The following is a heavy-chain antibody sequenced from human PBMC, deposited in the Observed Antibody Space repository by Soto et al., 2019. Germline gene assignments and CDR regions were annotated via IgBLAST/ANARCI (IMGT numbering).Heavy chain of an antibody. CDR2: ISGSGGST. J-gene: IGHJ5*02. CDR3: AKDRVYNWIPQDWFDP. Sequence: GGCLRLSCAASGFTFSSYAMSLGRQSPGKGLEWVSAISGSGGSTYYADSVKGRFTISRDNSKNTLYLQMNSLRAEDTAVYYCAKDRVYNWIPQDWFDPWGQGTLVTVSS. D-gene: IGHD1-20*01. CDR1: GFTFSSYA. V-gene: IGHV3-23*01.